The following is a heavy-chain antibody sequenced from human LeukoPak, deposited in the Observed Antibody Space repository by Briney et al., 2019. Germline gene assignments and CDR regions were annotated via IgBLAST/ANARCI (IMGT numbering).Heavy chain of an antibody. D-gene: IGHD6-19*01. CDR1: GFTVSSNY. V-gene: IGHV3-53*01. CDR2: IYSGGST. J-gene: IGHJ4*02. Sequence: PGGSLRLSYAASGFTVSSNYMSWVRQAPGKGLEWVSVIYSGGSTYYADSVKGRFTISRDNSKNTLYLQMNSLRAEDTAVYYCAKDLSFSSGWYGVFALWGQGTLVTVSS. CDR3: AKDLSFSSGWYGVFAL.